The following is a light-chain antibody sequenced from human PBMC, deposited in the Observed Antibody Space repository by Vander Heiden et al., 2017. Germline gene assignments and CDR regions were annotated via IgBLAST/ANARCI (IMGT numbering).Light chain of an antibody. V-gene: IGKV1-39*01. CDR2: AAS. CDR3: QQCDGTPYT. J-gene: IGKJ2*01. Sequence: MQMTQSPSSLSASVGDRVPITCRASQRISSYLKSYQKQPGIAPKLLTYAASSLQSGAPSSFRPSGSGTEFTRTITRLLPDDLATYYCQQCDGTPYTFGQGTKLEIK. CDR1: QRISSY.